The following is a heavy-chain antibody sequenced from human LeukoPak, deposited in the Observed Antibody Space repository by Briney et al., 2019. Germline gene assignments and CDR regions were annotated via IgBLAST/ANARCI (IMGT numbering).Heavy chain of an antibody. CDR1: GFTFSSYA. CDR3: ARELLRNYYYYGMDV. D-gene: IGHD1-26*01. J-gene: IGHJ6*02. CDR2: IWYDGSNK. Sequence: GGSLRLSCAASGFTFSSYAMHWVRQAPGKGLEWVAVIWYDGSNKYYADSVKGRFTISRDNSKNSLYLQMNSLRAEDTAVYYCARELLRNYYYYGMDVWGQGTTVTVSS. V-gene: IGHV3-33*08.